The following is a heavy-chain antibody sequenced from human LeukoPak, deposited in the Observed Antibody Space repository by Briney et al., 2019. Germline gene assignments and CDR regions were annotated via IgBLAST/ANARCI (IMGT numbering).Heavy chain of an antibody. CDR3: ARGGGHCSGGSCYGLFGY. V-gene: IGHV1-18*01. D-gene: IGHD2-15*01. CDR2: ISAYNGNT. J-gene: IGHJ4*02. Sequence: ASVKVSCKASGYIFTSYGISWVRQAPGQGLEWMGWISAYNGNTSYAQKLQGRVTMTTDTSTSTAYMELRTLRSDDTAVYYCARGGGHCSGGSCYGLFGYWGQGTLVTVSS. CDR1: GYIFTSYG.